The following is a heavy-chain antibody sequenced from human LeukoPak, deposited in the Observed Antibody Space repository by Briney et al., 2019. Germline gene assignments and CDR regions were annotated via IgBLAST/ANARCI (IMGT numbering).Heavy chain of an antibody. CDR3: AKFPEPGGFLSRTPKGHYDMDV. CDR1: GFSFSSYT. D-gene: IGHD3-3*01. Sequence: GGSLRLSCAPSGFSFSSYTMNWVRQAPGKGLEWVSASSSGRTYYADSVQGRFTISRDYSHNTLFLQMNSLRVDDTAVYYCAKFPEPGGFLSRTPKGHYDMDVWGQGTTVIVSS. CDR2: SSSGRT. V-gene: IGHV3-23*01. J-gene: IGHJ6*02.